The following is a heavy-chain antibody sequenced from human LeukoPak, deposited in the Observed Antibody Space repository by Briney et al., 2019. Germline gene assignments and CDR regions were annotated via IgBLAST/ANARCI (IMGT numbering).Heavy chain of an antibody. D-gene: IGHD6-13*01. CDR3: ASRYSSSWYVLDY. CDR1: GFTFSSYA. Sequence: PGGSLRLSCAASGFTFSSYAMPWVRQAPGKGLEWVAVISYDGSNKDYADSVKGRFTISRDNSKNTLYLQMNSLRVEDTAVYYCASRYSSSWYVLDYWGQGTPATVST. J-gene: IGHJ4*02. V-gene: IGHV3-30-3*01. CDR2: ISYDGSNK.